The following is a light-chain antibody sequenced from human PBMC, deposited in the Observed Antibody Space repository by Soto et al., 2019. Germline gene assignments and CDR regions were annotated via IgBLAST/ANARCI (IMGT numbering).Light chain of an antibody. CDR3: QQSFSTPYP. CDR1: QRNNKE. CDR2: TAS. Sequence: DIEMTQSPSSLSASLAVSVTIPFPTSQRNNKELNWYQQRSGRAPRLLIHTASSLNSGVTSRFKGSGSGSDFTLTISSLQSEDFAIYFCQQSFSTPYPFGQGTKVDIK. J-gene: IGKJ2*01. V-gene: IGKV1-39*01.